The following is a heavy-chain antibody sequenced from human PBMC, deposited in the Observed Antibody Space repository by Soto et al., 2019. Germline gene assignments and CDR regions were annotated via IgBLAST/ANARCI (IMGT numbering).Heavy chain of an antibody. CDR2: VSNEGSK. V-gene: IGHV3-74*01. CDR3: TATPRNGMGV. Sequence: EVQLVESGGGLVQPGGSLRLACAASGFRVSDYWMHWVRQAPGKGLVWVSRVSNEGSKEYADFVKGRFTLSKDNAKNTLYLEMDSLSVEDTALYYCTATPRNGMGVWGQGTKVTVAS. CDR1: GFRVSDYW. J-gene: IGHJ6*02.